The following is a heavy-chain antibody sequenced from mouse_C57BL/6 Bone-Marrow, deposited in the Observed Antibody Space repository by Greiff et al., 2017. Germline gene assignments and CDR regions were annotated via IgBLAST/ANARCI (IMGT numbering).Heavy chain of an antibody. J-gene: IGHJ3*01. V-gene: IGHV1-55*01. CDR2: IYPGSGST. Sequence: QVHVKQPGAELVKPGASVKMSCKASGYTFTSYWITWVKQRPGQGLEWIGDIYPGSGSTNYNEKFKSKAALTVDTSSSTAYMQLSSLTSEDSAVYYCARRARDFPFAYWGQGTLVTVSA. CDR3: ARRARDFPFAY. CDR1: GYTFTSYW.